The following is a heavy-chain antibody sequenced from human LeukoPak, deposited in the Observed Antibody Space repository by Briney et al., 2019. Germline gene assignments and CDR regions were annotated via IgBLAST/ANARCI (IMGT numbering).Heavy chain of an antibody. V-gene: IGHV4-59*02. Sequence: SETLSLTCAVSGASVSGNYWSWIRQSPERGLEWIGHLLDDGVTDYNPSLKSRVTILSDTSKNQFSLRLTSVTAADTAIYYCAKFSRWIPFKFWGQGTLVTVSS. CDR2: LLDDGVT. J-gene: IGHJ1*01. CDR3: AKFSRWIPFKF. D-gene: IGHD5-18*01. CDR1: GASVSGNY.